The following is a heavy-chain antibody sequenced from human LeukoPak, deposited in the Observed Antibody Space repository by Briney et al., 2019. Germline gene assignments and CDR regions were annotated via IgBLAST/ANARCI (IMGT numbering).Heavy chain of an antibody. D-gene: IGHD4-4*01. Sequence: ASVKVSCKASGYTSTSYDINWVRQATGQGLEWMGWMNPNSGNTGYAQKFQGRVTMTRNTSISTAYMELSSLRSEDTAVYYCARGFSGGTVTTGGGYWGQGTLVTVSS. CDR1: GYTSTSYD. V-gene: IGHV1-8*01. CDR2: MNPNSGNT. J-gene: IGHJ4*02. CDR3: ARGFSGGTVTTGGGY.